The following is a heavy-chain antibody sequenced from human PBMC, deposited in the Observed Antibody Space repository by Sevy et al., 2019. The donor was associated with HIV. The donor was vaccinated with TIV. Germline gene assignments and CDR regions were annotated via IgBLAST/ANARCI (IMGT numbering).Heavy chain of an antibody. CDR1: GFRFSSYS. CDR2: ISAFNRNT. Sequence: ATVKVSCKASGFRFSSYSFSWVGQAPGQGLEWLGWISAFNRNTNSAQTLKDRVTITIDASRDTAYMELRSLRPDDTAVYYCATSGTLLTSKAGGFDVWGQGTLVSVSS. J-gene: IGHJ3*01. D-gene: IGHD3-10*01. V-gene: IGHV1-18*01. CDR3: ATSGTLLTSKAGGFDV.